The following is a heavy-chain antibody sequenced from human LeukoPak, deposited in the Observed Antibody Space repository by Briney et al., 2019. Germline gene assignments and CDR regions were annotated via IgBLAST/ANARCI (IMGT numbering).Heavy chain of an antibody. Sequence: ASVKVSCKASGYTFTSYGISWVRQAPGQGLEWMGWTSAYNGNTNYAQKLQGRVTMTTDTSTSTAYMELRSLRSDDTAVYYCARVKYGDYGNNWFDPWGQGTLVTVSS. CDR3: ARVKYGDYGNNWFDP. D-gene: IGHD4-17*01. CDR1: GYTFTSYG. CDR2: TSAYNGNT. V-gene: IGHV1-18*01. J-gene: IGHJ5*02.